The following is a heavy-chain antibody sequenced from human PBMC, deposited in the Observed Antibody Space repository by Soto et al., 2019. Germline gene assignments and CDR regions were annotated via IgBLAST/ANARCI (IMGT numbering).Heavy chain of an antibody. CDR2: ISYDATKK. D-gene: IGHD2-2*01. Sequence: GGSLRLSCAASGFTFSSYPMHWVRQAPGKGLEWVAAISYDATKKYYTDSVKGRFTISRDNSKNTLYLQMNSLKPEDTAVYYCARELGSCSITSCYDFFGSSGYWGQGTLVTVSS. CDR3: ARELGSCSITSCYDFFGSSGY. V-gene: IGHV3-30-3*01. CDR1: GFTFSSYP. J-gene: IGHJ4*02.